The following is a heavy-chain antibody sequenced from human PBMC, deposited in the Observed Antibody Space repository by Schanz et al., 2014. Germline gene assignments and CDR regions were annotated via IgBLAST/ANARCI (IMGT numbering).Heavy chain of an antibody. Sequence: EVQLVESGGGLVQPGRSLRLSCAASGFTFSRYGMHWVRQAPGKGLEWVANINQDASEKYYVDSVKGRFTISRDNAKNSLFLQMNSLRAEDTAVYYCAKDQGSYGSGSYSYFDYWGQGTLATVSS. D-gene: IGHD3-10*01. CDR3: AKDQGSYGSGSYSYFDY. J-gene: IGHJ4*02. V-gene: IGHV3-7*01. CDR2: INQDASEK. CDR1: GFTFSRYG.